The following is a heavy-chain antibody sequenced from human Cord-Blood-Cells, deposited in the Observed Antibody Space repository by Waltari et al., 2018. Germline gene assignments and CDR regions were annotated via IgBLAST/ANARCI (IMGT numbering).Heavy chain of an antibody. CDR2: INHSGST. D-gene: IGHD2-2*01. Sequence: QVQLQQWGAGLVKPSETLSLTCAVYGGSFSGYYWRWIRQPPGKGLEWIGEINHSGSTNYNPSLKSRVTISVDTSKNQFSLKLSSVTAADTAVYYCARGGACSSTSCYNWFDPWGQGTLVTVSS. J-gene: IGHJ5*02. V-gene: IGHV4-34*01. CDR1: GGSFSGYY. CDR3: ARGGACSSTSCYNWFDP.